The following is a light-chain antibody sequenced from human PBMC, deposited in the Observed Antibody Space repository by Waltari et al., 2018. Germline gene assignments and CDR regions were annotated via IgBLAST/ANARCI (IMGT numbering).Light chain of an antibody. CDR3: QQYNSIRRT. CDR1: QSIGTS. CDR2: KAS. J-gene: IGKJ1*01. Sequence: DIQMTHSSSSLSASVGDRVTITCRASQSIGTSLAWYQQKPGKAPTLLIYKASSLESGVPSRFIGSGSGTEFSLTINSLQPDDVATYYCQQYNSIRRTFGRGTKVEIE. V-gene: IGKV1-5*03.